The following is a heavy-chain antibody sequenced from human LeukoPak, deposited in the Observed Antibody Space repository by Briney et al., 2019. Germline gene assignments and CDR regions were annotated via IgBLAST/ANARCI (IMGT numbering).Heavy chain of an antibody. CDR3: TKDINGVGLGYCTNGVCYTFDY. CDR2: ISWDSGNI. J-gene: IGHJ4*02. CDR1: GFTFDDYA. Sequence: TGGSLRLSCAASGFTFDDYAMHWVRQAPGKGLEWFSGISWDSGNIGYADSVKGRFTISRDNAKNSLYLQMNSLRAEDTALYFCTKDINGVGLGYCTNGVCYTFDYWGQGTLVTVSS. V-gene: IGHV3-9*01. D-gene: IGHD2-8*01.